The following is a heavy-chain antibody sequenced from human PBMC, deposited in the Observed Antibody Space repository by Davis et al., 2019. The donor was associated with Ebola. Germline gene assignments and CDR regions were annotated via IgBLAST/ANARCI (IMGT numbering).Heavy chain of an antibody. J-gene: IGHJ5*02. CDR2: ISAYNGNT. CDR3: ARSWGVVVVAATPNWFDP. D-gene: IGHD2-15*01. Sequence: AASVKVSCKASGYTFTSYGISWVRHAPGQGLEWMGWISAYNGNTNYAQKLQGRVTMTTDTSTSTAYMELRSLRSDDTAVYYCARSWGVVVVAATPNWFDPWGQGTLVTVSS. V-gene: IGHV1-18*01. CDR1: GYTFTSYG.